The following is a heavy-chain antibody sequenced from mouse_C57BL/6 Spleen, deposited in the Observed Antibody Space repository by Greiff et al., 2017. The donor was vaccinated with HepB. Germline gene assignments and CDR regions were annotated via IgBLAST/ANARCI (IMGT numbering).Heavy chain of an antibody. Sequence: VQLQQSGPVLVKPGASVKMSCKASGYTFTDYYMNWVKQSHGKSLEWIGVINPYNGGTSYNQKFKGKATLTVDKSSSTAYMELNSLTSEDSAVYYCTRGDYSNYDYYAMDYWGQGTSVTVSS. D-gene: IGHD2-5*01. J-gene: IGHJ4*01. CDR2: INPYNGGT. CDR1: GYTFTDYY. CDR3: TRGDYSNYDYYAMDY. V-gene: IGHV1-19*01.